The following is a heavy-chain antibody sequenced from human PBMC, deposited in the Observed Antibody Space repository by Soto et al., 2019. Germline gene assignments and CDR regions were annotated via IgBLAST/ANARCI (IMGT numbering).Heavy chain of an antibody. CDR3: ARSGYMIAVGD. J-gene: IGHJ4*02. D-gene: IGHD3-22*01. V-gene: IGHV1-69*02. CDR1: GGTFSSYT. Sequence: QVQLVQSGAEVKKPGSSVKVSCKASGGTFSSYTISWVRQAPGQGLEWMGRIIPILGIANYAQKFQGRVTITADKSTSTAYMELSSLRSEDTAVYYCARSGYMIAVGDWGQGTLVTVSS. CDR2: IIPILGIA.